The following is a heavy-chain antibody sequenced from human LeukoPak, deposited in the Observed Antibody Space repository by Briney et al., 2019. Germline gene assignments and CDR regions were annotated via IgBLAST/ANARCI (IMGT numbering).Heavy chain of an antibody. CDR3: ARGSYDILTGYSLTYFDY. Sequence: ASVKVSCKASGYTFTSYALHWVRQAPGQRLEWMGWINAGNGNTKYSQKFQGRVTITRDTSASTAYMELSSLRSEDTAVYYCARGSYDILTGYSLTYFDYWGQGTLVTVSS. D-gene: IGHD3-9*01. J-gene: IGHJ4*02. CDR1: GYTFTSYA. V-gene: IGHV1-3*01. CDR2: INAGNGNT.